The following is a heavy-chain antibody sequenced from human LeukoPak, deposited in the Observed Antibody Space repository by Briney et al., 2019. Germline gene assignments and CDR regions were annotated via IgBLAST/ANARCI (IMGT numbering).Heavy chain of an antibody. J-gene: IGHJ3*02. Sequence: GGSLRLSCAASGFTFSSYWMSWVRQAPGKGREWGANIKQDGSEKYYVDSVKGRFTISRDNAKNSLYLQINSLRAEDTAVYYCARANYPYCSSTSCYLDIWGPGTIVTVSS. V-gene: IGHV3-7*03. CDR2: IKQDGSEK. CDR3: ARANYPYCSSTSCYLDI. CDR1: GFTFSSYW. D-gene: IGHD2-2*01.